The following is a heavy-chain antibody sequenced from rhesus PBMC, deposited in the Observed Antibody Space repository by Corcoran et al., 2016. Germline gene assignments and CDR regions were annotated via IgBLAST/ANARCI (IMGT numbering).Heavy chain of an antibody. J-gene: IGHJ4*01. Sequence: QVQLQESGPGLVKPSETLSLTCAVSGYSISSGYGWSWIRQPPGKGLEWIGYIGGSSGSTNYNPALKTRVTLSVDTSKNQLVMKLSSVTTADTAVYYCARDRCTGSGCYGTFDYWGQGVLVTVSS. CDR2: IGGSSGST. CDR1: GYSISSGYG. D-gene: IGHD2-21*01. V-gene: IGHV4-127*01. CDR3: ARDRCTGSGCYGTFDY.